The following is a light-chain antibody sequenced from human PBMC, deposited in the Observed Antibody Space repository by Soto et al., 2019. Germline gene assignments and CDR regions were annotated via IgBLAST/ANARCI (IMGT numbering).Light chain of an antibody. CDR3: MQALHTPYT. V-gene: IGKV2-28*01. CDR1: QSLLHSPGYNS. J-gene: IGKJ2*01. Sequence: DIVMTQSPLSLPVTPREPASISCRSSQSLLHSPGYNSLDWYLEKPGQSPQLLIYLGSNRSSGVPDRFSGSGSGTDFTLQISRVEAEDAGVYYCMQALHTPYTFGQGTKLEIK. CDR2: LGS.